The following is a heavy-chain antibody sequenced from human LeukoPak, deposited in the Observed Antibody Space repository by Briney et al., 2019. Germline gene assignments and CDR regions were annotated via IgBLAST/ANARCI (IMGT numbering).Heavy chain of an antibody. Sequence: GGSLRLSCAASGFTFSSYAMHWVRQDPGKGLEWVAVISYDGSNKYYADSVKGRFTISRDNSKNTLYLQMNSLRAEDTAVYYCARDLSSGYYQSTHYFDYWGQGTLVTVSS. CDR3: ARDLSSGYYQSTHYFDY. CDR1: GFTFSSYA. V-gene: IGHV3-30-3*01. CDR2: ISYDGSNK. J-gene: IGHJ4*02. D-gene: IGHD3-22*01.